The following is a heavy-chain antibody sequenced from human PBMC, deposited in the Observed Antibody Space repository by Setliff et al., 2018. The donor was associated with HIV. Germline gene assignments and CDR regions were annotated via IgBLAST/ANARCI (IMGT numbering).Heavy chain of an antibody. CDR1: GGSISSSSYY. D-gene: IGHD6-13*01. CDR2: IHYSGST. J-gene: IGHJ1*01. CDR3: ARVPTSSWYVTTQRTKEYFHH. V-gene: IGHV4-39*01. Sequence: SETLSLTCTVSGGSISSSSYYWGWIRQPPGKGLEWIGSIHYSGSTYYNPSLKSRVTISVDTSKNQFSLKLSSVTAADTAVYYCARVPTSSWYVTTQRTKEYFHHWGQGTLVTVSS.